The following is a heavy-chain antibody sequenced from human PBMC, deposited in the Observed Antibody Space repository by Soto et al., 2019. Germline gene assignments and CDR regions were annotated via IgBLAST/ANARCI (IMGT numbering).Heavy chain of an antibody. D-gene: IGHD1-1*01. Sequence: PSETLSLTCTVSGDSISTYYWSWIRQPPGKGLQWIGYIFYSGGTAYNPSLKSRVTISLDMSKKQISLKLSSVTTADTATYFCARLQLVQKVIDYWRQGTLVTVSS. CDR3: ARLQLVQKVIDY. V-gene: IGHV4-59*01. CDR2: IFYSGGT. J-gene: IGHJ4*02. CDR1: GDSISTYY.